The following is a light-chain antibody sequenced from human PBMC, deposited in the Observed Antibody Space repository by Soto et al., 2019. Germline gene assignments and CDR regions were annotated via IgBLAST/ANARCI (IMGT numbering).Light chain of an antibody. V-gene: IGLV2-14*01. J-gene: IGLJ1*01. CDR3: SSYTSSSTLLYV. Sequence: QSALTQPASVSGSPGQSITISCTGTSSDVGGYNYVSWYQQHPGKAPKLMIYDVSNRPSGVSNRFSGSKSGNTASLTISGLQVEDEADYYCSSYTSSSTLLYVFGSGTKVIVL. CDR1: SSDVGGYNY. CDR2: DVS.